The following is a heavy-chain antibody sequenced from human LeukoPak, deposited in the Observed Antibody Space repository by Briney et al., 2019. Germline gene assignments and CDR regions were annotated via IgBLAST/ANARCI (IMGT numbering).Heavy chain of an antibody. V-gene: IGHV4-39*07. CDR2: IYYSGST. CDR1: GGSISTNSYY. D-gene: IGHD3-22*01. J-gene: IGHJ4*02. CDR3: ARDRYYYDSSGYYRLDY. Sequence: PSETLSLTCTVSGGSISTNSYYWGWIRQPPGKGLKWIGSIYYSGSTYYNPSLRSRVTMSVDTSKNQFSLKLSSVTAADTAVYYCARDRYYYDSSGYYRLDYWGQGTLVTVSS.